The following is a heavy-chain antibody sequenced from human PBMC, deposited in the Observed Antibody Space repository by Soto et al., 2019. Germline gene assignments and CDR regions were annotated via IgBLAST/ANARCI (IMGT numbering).Heavy chain of an antibody. J-gene: IGHJ4*02. CDR3: VAVPYSSGRDFFDY. CDR2: IVVGSGSP. V-gene: IGHV1-58*02. CDR1: GFTFTSST. Sequence: QMQLVQSGPEVRKPGTSVKVSCKTSGFTFTSSTIQWVRQARGQGLEWIGWIVVGSGSPYYARKFQGRVTITRDMSTSTAYMELSSLTSEDTAVYYCVAVPYSSGRDFFDYWGQGTLVTVSS. D-gene: IGHD6-19*01.